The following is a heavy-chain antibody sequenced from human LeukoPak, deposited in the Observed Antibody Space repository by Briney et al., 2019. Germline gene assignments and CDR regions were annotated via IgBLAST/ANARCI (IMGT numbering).Heavy chain of an antibody. CDR2: INTNTGNP. J-gene: IGHJ4*02. V-gene: IGHV7-4-1*02. CDR1: GYTFTSYA. Sequence: ASVKVSCKASGYTFTSYAMNWVRQAPGQGLEWMGWINTNTGNPTYAQGFTGRFVFSLDTSVSTAYLQISSLKAEDTAVYYCASDFASYYYDSSGYYYWGQGTLATVSS. CDR3: ASDFASYYYDSSGYYY. D-gene: IGHD3-22*01.